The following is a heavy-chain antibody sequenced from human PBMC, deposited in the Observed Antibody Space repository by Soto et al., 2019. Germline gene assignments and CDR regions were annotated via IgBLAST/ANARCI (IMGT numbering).Heavy chain of an antibody. Sequence: RWSLRLSCSASGFTFSSYGMHWFRQAPGKGLEWVAVIWYDGSNKYYADSVKGRFTISRDNSKNTLYLQMNSLRAEDTAVYYCARDPVVVIPGTFTPDYWGQGTLVTVSS. V-gene: IGHV3-33*01. CDR1: GFTFSSYG. D-gene: IGHD3-22*01. CDR2: IWYDGSNK. J-gene: IGHJ4*02. CDR3: ARDPVVVIPGTFTPDY.